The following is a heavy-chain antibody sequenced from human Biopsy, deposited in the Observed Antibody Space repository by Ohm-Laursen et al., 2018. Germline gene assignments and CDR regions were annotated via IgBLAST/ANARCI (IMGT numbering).Heavy chain of an antibody. CDR3: ARLAYSEYRRDPLDV. Sequence: ASVKASCNASGYNFNAYYMQWVRQAPGQGLEWMGWIKPNNGGTNYAHKFQGRVTMTRDTSISTAYMHLSGLTSDDTAVYYCARLAYSEYRRDPLDVWGQGTMVTVSS. J-gene: IGHJ3*01. D-gene: IGHD5-18*01. CDR2: IKPNNGGT. V-gene: IGHV1-2*02. CDR1: GYNFNAYY.